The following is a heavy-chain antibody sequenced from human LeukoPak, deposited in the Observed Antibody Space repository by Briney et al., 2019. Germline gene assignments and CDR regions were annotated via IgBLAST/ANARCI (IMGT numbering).Heavy chain of an antibody. Sequence: PSETLSLTCIVSGGSISSYYWSWIRQPPGKGLEWIGYVYYSGSTNYNPSLKSRVTISLDTSKNQFSLKLSSVTAADTAVYYCARSAQQVGPYYIDYWGQGTLVTVSS. CDR2: VYYSGST. V-gene: IGHV4-59*01. CDR3: ARSAQQVGPYYIDY. CDR1: GGSISSYY. D-gene: IGHD6-13*01. J-gene: IGHJ4*02.